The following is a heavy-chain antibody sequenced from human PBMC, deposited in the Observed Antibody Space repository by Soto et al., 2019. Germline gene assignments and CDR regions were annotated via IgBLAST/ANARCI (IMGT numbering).Heavy chain of an antibody. V-gene: IGHV4-30-2*01. CDR1: GGSISSGGYS. J-gene: IGHJ6*02. CDR3: ARDGGRYYGMDV. D-gene: IGHD3-16*01. CDR2: IYHSGST. Sequence: SETLSLTCAVSGGSISSGGYSWSWIRQPPGKGLEWIGYIYHSGSTYYNPSLKSRVTISVDRSKNQFSLKLSSVTAADTAVYYCARDGGRYYGMDVWGQGTTVTVSS.